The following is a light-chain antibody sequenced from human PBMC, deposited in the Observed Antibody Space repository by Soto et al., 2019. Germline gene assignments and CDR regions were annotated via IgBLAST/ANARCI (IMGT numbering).Light chain of an antibody. CDR2: DAS. V-gene: IGKV3-11*01. CDR3: QHRYNWPLT. CDR1: PSVTNY. Sequence: EIVLTQSPATLSLSPGERATLSCRASPSVTNYLAWYQQKPGQAPRLLIYDASNRASGIPARFSGSGSGTDFTLTIDTLEPEDFAIYYCQHRYNWPLTFGAGTKVDIK. J-gene: IGKJ4*01.